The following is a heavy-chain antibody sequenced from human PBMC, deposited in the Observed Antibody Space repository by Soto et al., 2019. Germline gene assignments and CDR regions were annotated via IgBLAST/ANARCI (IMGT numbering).Heavy chain of an antibody. Sequence: ASVKVSCKASGYTFTSYGISWVRQAPGQGLEWMGWISAYNGNTNYAQKLQGRVTMTTDTSTSTAYMELRSLRSDDTAVYYCASSNYDILTGYPNWFDPWGQGTLVTVS. CDR1: GYTFTSYG. CDR2: ISAYNGNT. CDR3: ASSNYDILTGYPNWFDP. D-gene: IGHD3-9*01. J-gene: IGHJ5*02. V-gene: IGHV1-18*01.